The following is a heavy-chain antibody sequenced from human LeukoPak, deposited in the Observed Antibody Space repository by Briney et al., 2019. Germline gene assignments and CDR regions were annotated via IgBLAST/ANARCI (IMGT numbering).Heavy chain of an antibody. Sequence: GGSPTLSCAASGFPYSSLIVNWVRQAPGKGLEWVSYISSSSGTIYYADSVKGRFTISRDNAKDSPFLQMNSLRDEDTAVYYCARDYDSRGYHSDYFDNWGERTPVTVSS. V-gene: IGHV3-48*02. D-gene: IGHD3-22*01. CDR3: ARDYDSRGYHSDYFDN. J-gene: IGHJ4*02. CDR2: ISSSSGTI. CDR1: GFPYSSLI.